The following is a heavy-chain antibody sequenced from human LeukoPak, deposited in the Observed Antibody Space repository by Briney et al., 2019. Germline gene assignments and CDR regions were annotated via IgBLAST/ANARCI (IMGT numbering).Heavy chain of an antibody. CDR2: IIPILGIA. CDR3: AREFSEWATIPPFAY. Sequence: SVKVSCKASGGTFSSYTISWVRQAPGQGLEWMGRIIPILGIANYAQKFQGRVTITADKSTSTAYMELSSLRSEDTAVYYCAREFSEWATIPPFAYGGQGTLVTVSS. J-gene: IGHJ4*02. CDR1: GGTFSSYT. V-gene: IGHV1-69*04. D-gene: IGHD5-24*01.